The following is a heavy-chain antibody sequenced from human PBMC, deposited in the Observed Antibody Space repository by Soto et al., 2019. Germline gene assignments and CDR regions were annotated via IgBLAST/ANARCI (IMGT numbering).Heavy chain of an antibody. CDR3: ARGNHRWLQLWYFDL. CDR1: GGTFSNYP. D-gene: IGHD1-1*01. Sequence: QVQLVQSGAEVKKPGSSVKVSCNASGGTFSNYPISWVRQAPGQGLEWMGGIIPIFGTVNYAQKFQGRVTITADESTSTAYVELRSLRSEDTAVYYCARGNHRWLQLWYFDLWGRGTLVTVSS. CDR2: IIPIFGTV. J-gene: IGHJ2*01. V-gene: IGHV1-69*12.